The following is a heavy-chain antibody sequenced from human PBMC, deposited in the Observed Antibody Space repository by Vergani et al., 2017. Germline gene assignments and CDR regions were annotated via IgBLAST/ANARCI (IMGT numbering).Heavy chain of an antibody. CDR1: GYIFSNFW. J-gene: IGHJ5*02. Sequence: EKQLVQSGSETKKPGESLKISCQAFGYIFSNFWIGWVRQRPGRGLEWVGIISPGGSYIRYSPSFQGQVTMSADESISTAYLQWSSLKASDTAMYFCPRLRTTPGSYHDQWGQGTLITVSS. CDR2: ISPGGSYI. CDR3: PRLRTTPGSYHDQ. D-gene: IGHD1-26*01. V-gene: IGHV5-51*01.